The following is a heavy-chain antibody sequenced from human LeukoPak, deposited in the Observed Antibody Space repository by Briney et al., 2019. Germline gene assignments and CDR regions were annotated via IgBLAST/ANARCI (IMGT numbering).Heavy chain of an antibody. D-gene: IGHD5-18*01. CDR2: IIPIFGTT. CDR1: GGTFSSYA. J-gene: IGHJ4*02. V-gene: IGHV1-69*05. Sequence: GASVKVSCNASGGTFSSYASSWVRQAPGQGLEWMGGIIPIFGTTDYAQKFQGRVTITTDESTSTAYMELSSLRSEDTAVYYCARSIGGYSYGNFDYWGQGTLVTVPS. CDR3: ARSIGGYSYGNFDY.